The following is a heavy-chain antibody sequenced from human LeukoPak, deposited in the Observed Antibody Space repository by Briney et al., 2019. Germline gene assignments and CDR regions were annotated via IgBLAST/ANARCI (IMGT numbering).Heavy chain of an antibody. CDR3: AREGRQQLVLAYYYYGMDV. CDR1: GFTFSSYW. Sequence: SGGSLRLSCAASGFTFSSYWMSWVRQAPGKGLEWVANIKQDGSEKYYVDSVKGRFTISRDNAKNSLYLQMNSLRAEDTAVYYCAREGRQQLVLAYYYYGMDVWGQGTTVTVSS. V-gene: IGHV3-7*01. CDR2: IKQDGSEK. J-gene: IGHJ6*02. D-gene: IGHD6-13*01.